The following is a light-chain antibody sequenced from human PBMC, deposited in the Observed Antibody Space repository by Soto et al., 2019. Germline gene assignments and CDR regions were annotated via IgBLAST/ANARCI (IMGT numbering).Light chain of an antibody. CDR2: GAS. CDR3: QQHKNRPPWT. Sequence: EIVMTQSPATLSLSPGERATLSCRASQSVSSNLAWYQQKPGQAPTLLIYGASTSATGIPPTFSGSVSGTEFTPTISSLQSEDFAVYYGQQHKNRPPWTFGQGTKVDIK. V-gene: IGKV3-15*01. J-gene: IGKJ1*01. CDR1: QSVSSN.